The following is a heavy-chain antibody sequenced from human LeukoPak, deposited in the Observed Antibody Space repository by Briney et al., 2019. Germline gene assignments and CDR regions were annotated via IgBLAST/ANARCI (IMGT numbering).Heavy chain of an antibody. D-gene: IGHD3-10*01. V-gene: IGHV3-30-3*01. CDR2: ISYDGSNK. CDR1: GFTSSSYA. Sequence: PGGSLRLSCAASGFTSSSYAMHWVRQAPGKGLEWVAVISYDGSNKYYADSVKGRFTIPRDNSQNTLCLQMNSLRAEDTAVYYCARDYYGSGSYYNCAFDIWGQGTMVTVSS. CDR3: ARDYYGSGSYYNCAFDI. J-gene: IGHJ3*02.